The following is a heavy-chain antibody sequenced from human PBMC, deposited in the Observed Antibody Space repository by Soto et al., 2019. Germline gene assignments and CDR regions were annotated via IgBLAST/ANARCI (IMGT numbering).Heavy chain of an antibody. CDR3: AGVRGWNDGGLLGC. CDR2: IWYDGSNK. V-gene: IGHV3-33*01. D-gene: IGHD1-1*01. Sequence: QVQLVESGGGVVQPGRSLRLSCAASGFTFSSYGMHWVRQAPGKGLEWVAVIWYDGSNKYYADSVKGRFTISRDNSKQTLYLQVSSLRAEERAVYYWAGVRGWNDGGLLGCWGQGTLVTVSS. J-gene: IGHJ4*02. CDR1: GFTFSSYG.